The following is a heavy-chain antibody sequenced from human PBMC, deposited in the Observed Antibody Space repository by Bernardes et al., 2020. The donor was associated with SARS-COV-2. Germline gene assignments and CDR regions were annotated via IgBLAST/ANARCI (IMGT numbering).Heavy chain of an antibody. Sequence: SETLSLTCTVSGGSISSSNYYWGWIRQSPGKGLEWIGSIYSSGNSYYSPSLQSRVTESVDTSKNQFSLKLSSVTAADTAVYYCARHTFRLRGWFDPWGQGTLVTVSS. CDR1: GGSISSSNYY. D-gene: IGHD2-15*01. J-gene: IGHJ5*02. CDR3: ARHTFRLRGWFDP. CDR2: IYSSGNS. V-gene: IGHV4-39*01.